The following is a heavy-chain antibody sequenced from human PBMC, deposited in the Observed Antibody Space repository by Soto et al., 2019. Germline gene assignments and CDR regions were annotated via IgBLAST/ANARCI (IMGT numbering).Heavy chain of an antibody. CDR3: ARVFWSGYNHPYTEF. V-gene: IGHV4-34*01. CDR1: GGSFSGYY. Sequence: SETLSLTCAVYGGSFSGYYWSWIRQPPGKGLEWIGEINHSGSTNYNPSLKSRVTISVDTSKNQFSLKLSSVTAADTAVYYCARVFWSGYNHPYTEFWGQGTLVTVSS. J-gene: IGHJ4*02. CDR2: INHSGST. D-gene: IGHD3-3*01.